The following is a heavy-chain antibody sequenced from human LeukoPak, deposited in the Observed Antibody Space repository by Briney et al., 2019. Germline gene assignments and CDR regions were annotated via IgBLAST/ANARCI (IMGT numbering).Heavy chain of an antibody. CDR3: SRESGPFCPFGY. Sequence: PSETLSLTCGVSGGSISGTNWWSWVPQPPGQGLEWIGEISLAGQTNYNPSLNGRVTMSLDKSSSQLSLHLTSVTAADTATYFCSRESGPFCPFGYWGQGTLVIVSS. D-gene: IGHD1-26*01. V-gene: IGHV4/OR15-8*02. CDR1: GGSISGTNW. J-gene: IGHJ4*02. CDR2: ISLAGQT.